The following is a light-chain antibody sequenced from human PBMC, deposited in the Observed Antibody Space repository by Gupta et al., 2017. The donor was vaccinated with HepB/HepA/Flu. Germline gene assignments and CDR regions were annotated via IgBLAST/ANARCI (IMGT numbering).Light chain of an antibody. V-gene: IGKV3-11*01. J-gene: IGKJ3*01. CDR1: QSITSS. CDR2: ETS. CDR3: QQLSNRAPIFT. Sequence: EVVLTQSPATLSLSPGESATLSCRASQSITSSLAWYQQKSGQAPRLLIYETSKRATGVPARFSGSASATDFTRTMSRLEPEDFAVYYCQQLSNRAPIFTFGAGTKVDVK.